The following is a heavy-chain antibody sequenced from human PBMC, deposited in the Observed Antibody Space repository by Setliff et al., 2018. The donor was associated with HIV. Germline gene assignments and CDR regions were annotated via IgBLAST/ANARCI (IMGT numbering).Heavy chain of an antibody. D-gene: IGHD3-22*01. CDR2: IYYSGST. CDR1: GFSICSGFF. Sequence: SETLSLTCAVSGFSICSGFFWGWVRQPPGKGLEWIGSIYYSGSTNYNPSLKSRVTISVDTSKNQFSLKLSSVTAADTAVYYCARRGDSSGYYDAFDVWGQGTKVTVSS. V-gene: IGHV4-38-2*01. CDR3: ARRGDSSGYYDAFDV. J-gene: IGHJ3*01.